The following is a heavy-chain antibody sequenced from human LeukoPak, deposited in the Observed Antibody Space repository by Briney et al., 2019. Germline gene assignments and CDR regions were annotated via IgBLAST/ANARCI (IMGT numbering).Heavy chain of an antibody. CDR2: ISCYNGDK. Sequence: ASVMVSCKASGYTFSRYGISWVRQAPGQGPEWMGWISCYNGDKKFEQKFQGRFTMTTDASASTAYMELRSLTSDDTAVYYCARDFSNTSGFKVVIDYWGQGTSVTVSS. V-gene: IGHV1-18*01. D-gene: IGHD3-22*01. J-gene: IGHJ4*02. CDR1: GYTFSRYG. CDR3: ARDFSNTSGFKVVIDY.